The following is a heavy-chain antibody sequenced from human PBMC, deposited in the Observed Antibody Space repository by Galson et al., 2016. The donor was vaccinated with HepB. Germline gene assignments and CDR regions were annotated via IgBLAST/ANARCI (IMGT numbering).Heavy chain of an antibody. J-gene: IGHJ6*03. CDR3: ARGSRDYYYYMDV. CDR1: GDSINSAGYY. V-gene: IGHV4-31*03. D-gene: IGHD3-10*01. Sequence: TLSLTCTVSGDSINSAGYYWSWIRQHPGKGLEWIGDIYHSGNSYYNPSLKSRVSISVDTSKKQFSLKVSSVTAADTAVYYCARGSRDYYYYMDVWATGPRSPSP. CDR2: IYHSGNS.